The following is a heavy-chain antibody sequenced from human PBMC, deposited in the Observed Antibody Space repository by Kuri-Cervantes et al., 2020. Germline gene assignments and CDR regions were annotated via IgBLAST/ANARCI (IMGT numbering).Heavy chain of an antibody. CDR3: ATGLAVGQPLYYFDC. D-gene: IGHD2-21*01. CDR1: GFTFTSSA. V-gene: IGHV1-58*01. J-gene: IGHJ4*02. Sequence: SVKVSCKASGFTFTSSAVQWVRQARGQRLEWIGWIVVGSGNTNYAQKFQERVTITRDMSTSTAYMELSSLRSEDTAVYYCATGLAVGQPLYYFDCWGQGTLVTVSS. CDR2: IVVGSGNT.